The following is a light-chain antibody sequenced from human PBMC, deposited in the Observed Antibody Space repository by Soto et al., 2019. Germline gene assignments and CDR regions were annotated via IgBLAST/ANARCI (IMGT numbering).Light chain of an antibody. CDR1: SSDVGGYNY. V-gene: IGLV2-14*01. J-gene: IGLJ2*01. Sequence: QSALTQPASVSGSPGQSITISCTGTSSDVGGYNYVSWYQQHPGKAPKLMIFDVNNRPSGVSNRFSGSQSGNTASLTISGLQPEDEANYYCTSYTSRGSLVFGGGTKLTVL. CDR2: DVN. CDR3: TSYTSRGSLV.